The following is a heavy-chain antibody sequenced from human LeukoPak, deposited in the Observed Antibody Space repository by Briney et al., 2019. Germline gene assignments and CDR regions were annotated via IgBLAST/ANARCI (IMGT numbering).Heavy chain of an antibody. Sequence: GGSLRLSCAASGFTFITYAMTWVRQAPGKGLEWVSAISGSGDSTYYGDSVKGRFTISRDNSKNTLYLQMSSLRAEDTAVYYCAKTAWSLFGPFDSWGQGTLVTVSS. V-gene: IGHV3-23*01. D-gene: IGHD2-21*01. CDR2: ISGSGDST. CDR1: GFTFITYA. CDR3: AKTAWSLFGPFDS. J-gene: IGHJ4*02.